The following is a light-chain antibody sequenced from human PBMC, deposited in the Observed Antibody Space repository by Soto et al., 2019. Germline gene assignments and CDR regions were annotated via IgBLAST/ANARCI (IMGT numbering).Light chain of an antibody. Sequence: IVMTQAPATLSVSPGAIATLSCRASQSVSSNLAWYQQKPGQSPRLLIYGASTRATGIPARFSGSGSGTDFTLTISRLEPEDFAVYYCQQYHTSPITFGQGTRLEIK. CDR3: QQYHTSPIT. CDR1: QSVSSN. J-gene: IGKJ5*01. CDR2: GAS. V-gene: IGKV3-15*01.